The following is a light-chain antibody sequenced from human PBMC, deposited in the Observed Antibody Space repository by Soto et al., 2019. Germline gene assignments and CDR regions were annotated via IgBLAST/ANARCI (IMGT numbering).Light chain of an antibody. J-gene: IGKJ1*01. CDR2: AAS. CDR1: QSITTY. CDR3: HQTAANPWT. V-gene: IGKV1-39*01. Sequence: DIQMTQSPSSLSASVGDRVTITCRASQSITTYLNWYQKKPGKAPKLLIHAASSLHSGVPSTFSGSGSGTDFALTISSLQPEDFATYYCHQTAANPWTFAQGTKVDIK.